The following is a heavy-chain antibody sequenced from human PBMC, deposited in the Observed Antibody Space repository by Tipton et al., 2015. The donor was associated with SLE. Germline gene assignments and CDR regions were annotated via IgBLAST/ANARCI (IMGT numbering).Heavy chain of an antibody. CDR2: IYYTGST. V-gene: IGHV4-39*07. D-gene: IGHD3-10*01. J-gene: IGHJ3*02. CDR3: ASFRDMVQGVIGAFNI. CDR1: GDSIGIYY. Sequence: TLSLTCTVSGDSIGIYYWGWIRQSPGKGLEWIGSIYYTGSTYYNPSLKSRVTISIDTSQSQFSLKLTSVTAADTAVYYCASFRDMVQGVIGAFNIWGQGTMVTVSS.